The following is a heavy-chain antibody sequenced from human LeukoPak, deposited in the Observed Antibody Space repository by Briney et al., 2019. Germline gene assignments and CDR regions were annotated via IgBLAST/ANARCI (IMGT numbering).Heavy chain of an antibody. J-gene: IGHJ4*02. V-gene: IGHV5-51*01. D-gene: IGHD3-10*01. CDR2: IYPGDSDT. CDR3: ARQSMIRGAASDY. CDR1: GCSFTSYW. Sequence: GESLKISCKGSGCSFTSYWIGWVRQMPGKGLEWLGIIYPGDSDTRYSPSFQGQVTISADKSISTAYLQWSSLKASDTAIYYCARQSMIRGAASDYWGQGTLVTVSS.